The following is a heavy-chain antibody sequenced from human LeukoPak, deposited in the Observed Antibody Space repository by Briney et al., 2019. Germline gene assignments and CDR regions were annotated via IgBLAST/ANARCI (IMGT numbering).Heavy chain of an antibody. J-gene: IGHJ3*02. CDR2: INNDGTAT. CDR3: AKPARTDAFDI. Sequence: TGGSLRLSCAASGFTFSAYWMHWVRQVPGKGLVWVSRINNDGTATFFADSVKGRFTISRDNAKNTLYLQMDSLRAEDTAVYYCAKPARTDAFDIWGQGTMITVSS. D-gene: IGHD1-14*01. CDR1: GFTFSAYW. V-gene: IGHV3-74*01.